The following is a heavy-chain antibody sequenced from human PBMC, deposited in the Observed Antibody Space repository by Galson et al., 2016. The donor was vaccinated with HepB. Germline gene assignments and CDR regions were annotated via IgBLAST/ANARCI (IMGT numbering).Heavy chain of an antibody. D-gene: IGHD6-6*01. CDR2: ISANGAAT. CDR3: AKGRPYSSSPLDY. CDR1: GFIFSRHA. V-gene: IGHV3-23*01. Sequence: FLRLSCAASGFIFSRHALTWVRQAPGKGLEWVSAISANGAATDYANSVKGRFNISRDNSKNTLYLQMNSLGAADTAVYYCAKGRPYSSSPLDYWGQGTLVTASS. J-gene: IGHJ4*02.